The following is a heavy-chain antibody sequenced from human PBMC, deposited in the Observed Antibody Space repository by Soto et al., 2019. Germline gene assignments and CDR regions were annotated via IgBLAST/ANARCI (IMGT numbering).Heavy chain of an antibody. D-gene: IGHD6-19*01. Sequence: QVQLQESGPGLVKPSQTLSLTCTVSGGSISSGGYYWSWIRQHPGKGLEWIGYIYYSGGTYYNPSLKSRVTISVDTSKDQFSLKLSSVTAADTAVYYCARDFTDSSGPTLGMGVWGQGTTVTVSS. CDR1: GGSISSGGYY. CDR3: ARDFTDSSGPTLGMGV. V-gene: IGHV4-31*03. J-gene: IGHJ6*02. CDR2: IYYSGGT.